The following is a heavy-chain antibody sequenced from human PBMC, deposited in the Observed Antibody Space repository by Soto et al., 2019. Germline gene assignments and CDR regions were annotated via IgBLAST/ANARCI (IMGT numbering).Heavy chain of an antibody. CDR3: ARDRAPGWAYYYGMDV. J-gene: IGHJ6*02. CDR1: GNTFTSYY. CDR2: INPSSGST. Sequence: ASVKVSCKASGNTFTSYYMHWVRQAPGQGLEWMGIINPSSGSTSYAQKFQGRVTMTRDTSTSTVYMELSSLGSEDTAVYYCARDRAPGWAYYYGMDVWGQGTTVTVSS. D-gene: IGHD1-26*01. V-gene: IGHV1-46*03.